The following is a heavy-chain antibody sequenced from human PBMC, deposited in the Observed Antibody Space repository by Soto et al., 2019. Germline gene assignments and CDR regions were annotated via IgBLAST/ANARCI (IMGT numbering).Heavy chain of an antibody. J-gene: IGHJ3*02. CDR3: AHPRGYGVFDAYDI. Sequence: GVLRLSCAASGFTFSTYAMSWVRQAPGKGLEWVSAISGSGDITYSADSVRGRFTISRDNFKNTLYLQMNSLRIEDTAVYYCAHPRGYGVFDAYDIWGQGTMVTVSS. CDR2: ISGSGDIT. V-gene: IGHV3-23*01. CDR1: GFTFSTYA. D-gene: IGHD4-17*01.